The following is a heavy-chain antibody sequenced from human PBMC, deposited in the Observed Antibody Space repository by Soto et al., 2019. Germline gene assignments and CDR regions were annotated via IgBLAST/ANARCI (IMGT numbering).Heavy chain of an antibody. CDR2: IYHSGST. CDR3: ATRFDGLGSYEY. CDR1: RGTISSSKW. D-gene: IGHD3-10*01. J-gene: IGHJ4*02. V-gene: IGHV4-4*02. Sequence: SETLSLTCAVSRGTISSSKWWTWDRQPPGKGLESLGAIYHSGSTNYIPSLKRRVTIAVDKSKNQFSLELTSVTAADTAVYYCATRFDGLGSYEYWGKGTLVTVSS.